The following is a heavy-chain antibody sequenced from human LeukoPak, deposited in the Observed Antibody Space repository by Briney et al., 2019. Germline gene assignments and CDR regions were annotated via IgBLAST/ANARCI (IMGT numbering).Heavy chain of an antibody. CDR2: IKYDGSDK. V-gene: IGHV3-7*04. CDR3: VRGGGSFDS. J-gene: IGHJ4*02. Sequence: GGSLRLSCAASGFTFSGFWMSWVRQAPTKGLGWVANIKYDGSDKRYVDSVKGRITVARDNANNSLYLQMNSLRAEDTAVYYCVRGGGSFDSWGQGTLVTVSS. CDR1: GFTFSGFW. D-gene: IGHD3-16*01.